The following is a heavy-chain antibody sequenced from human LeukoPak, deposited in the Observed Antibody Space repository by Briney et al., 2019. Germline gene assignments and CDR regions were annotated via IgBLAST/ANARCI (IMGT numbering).Heavy chain of an antibody. CDR2: ISAYNGNT. V-gene: IGHV1-18*01. CDR1: GYTFTSYG. J-gene: IGHJ6*02. Sequence: ASVNVSCKASGYTFTSYGISWVRQAPGQGLEWMGWISAYNGNTNYAQKLQGRVTMTTDTSTSTAYMELRSLRSDDTAVYYCARDTKSSGSYPPIWYYYYGMDVWGQGTTVTVSS. CDR3: ARDTKSSGSYPPIWYYYYGMDV. D-gene: IGHD1-26*01.